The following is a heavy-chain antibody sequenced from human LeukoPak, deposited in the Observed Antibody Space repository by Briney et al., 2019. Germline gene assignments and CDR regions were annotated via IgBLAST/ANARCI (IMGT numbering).Heavy chain of an antibody. CDR2: INPSGGST. V-gene: IGHV1-46*01. Sequence: GASVKVSCKASGYTFTSYYMHWVRQAPGQGLEWMGIINPSGGSTSYAQKFQGRVTMTRDTSTSTVYMELSSLRSEDTAVYYCARGGITMIVVVIPFDYWGQGTLVTVSS. CDR3: ARGGITMIVVVIPFDY. CDR1: GYTFTSYY. D-gene: IGHD3-22*01. J-gene: IGHJ4*02.